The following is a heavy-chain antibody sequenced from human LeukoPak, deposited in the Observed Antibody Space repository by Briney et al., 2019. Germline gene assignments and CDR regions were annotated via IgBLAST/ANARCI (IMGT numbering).Heavy chain of an antibody. J-gene: IGHJ3*02. D-gene: IGHD1-26*01. CDR3: ARALVGATFHAFDI. V-gene: IGHV3-23*01. Sequence: GGSLRLSCAASGFTFSGFAMTWVRQAPGKGLEWVSAISGSADRTYSADSVKGRFTISRDNSKNTLYLQMNSLRVEDTAVYHCARALVGATFHAFDIWGQGTMVTVSS. CDR2: ISGSADRT. CDR1: GFTFSGFA.